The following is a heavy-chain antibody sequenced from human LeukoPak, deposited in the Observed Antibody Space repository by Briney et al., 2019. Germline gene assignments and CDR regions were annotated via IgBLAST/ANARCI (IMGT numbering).Heavy chain of an antibody. V-gene: IGHV3-23*01. J-gene: IGHJ4*02. CDR1: GFNLRTSC. D-gene: IGHD5-18*01. Sequence: GSLRLFCSAPGFNLRTSCISWVRQAPGKGLEWVSAISGSGVSTYYADSVKGRFTISRDNSKNTLYLQMNSLRAEDTAVYYCAKEYGYTYGEFDYWGQGTLVTVSS. CDR3: AKEYGYTYGEFDY. CDR2: ISGSGVST.